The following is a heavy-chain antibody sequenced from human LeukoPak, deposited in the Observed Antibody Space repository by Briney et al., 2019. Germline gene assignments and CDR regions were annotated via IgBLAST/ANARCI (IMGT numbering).Heavy chain of an antibody. CDR2: IWYDGSHK. Sequence: GGSLRLSWAAPGXTFSSYGMHWVRQAPGKGLEWVAVIWYDGSHKYYADSVKGRFTISRDNSKNTLHLQMNSLRAEDTAVYYYARDLLLWFGELSGDSDYWGQGTLVTVSS. CDR1: GXTFSSYG. D-gene: IGHD3-10*01. J-gene: IGHJ4*02. CDR3: ARDLLLWFGELSGDSDY. V-gene: IGHV3-33*01.